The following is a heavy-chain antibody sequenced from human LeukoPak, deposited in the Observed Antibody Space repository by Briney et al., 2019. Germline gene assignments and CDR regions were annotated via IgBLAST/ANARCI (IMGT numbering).Heavy chain of an antibody. Sequence: GGSLRLSCAASGFTFSSYNMNWVRQAPGKVLEWVSYISGRGNTIKYADSVKGRFTISRDNGKNSLYLHMSSLRAEDTAVYYCARDPPALEDFDYWGQGTQVTVSS. J-gene: IGHJ4*02. CDR1: GFTFSSYN. CDR3: ARDPPALEDFDY. V-gene: IGHV3-48*04. CDR2: ISGRGNTI.